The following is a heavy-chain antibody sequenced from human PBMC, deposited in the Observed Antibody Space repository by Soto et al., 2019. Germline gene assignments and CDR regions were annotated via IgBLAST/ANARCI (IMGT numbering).Heavy chain of an antibody. CDR3: ARAYYDFWSGYYVKYYFDY. D-gene: IGHD3-3*01. V-gene: IGHV1-8*01. CDR1: GYTFTSYD. J-gene: IGHJ4*02. CDR2: MNPNSGNT. Sequence: GASVKVSCKASGYTFTSYDINWVRQATGQGLEWMGWMNPNSGNTGYAQKFQGRVTMTRNTSISTAYMELSSLRSEDTAVYYCARAYYDFWSGYYVKYYFDYWGQGTLVTVSS.